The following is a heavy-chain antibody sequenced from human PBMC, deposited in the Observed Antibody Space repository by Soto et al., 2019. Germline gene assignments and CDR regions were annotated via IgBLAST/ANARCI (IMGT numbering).Heavy chain of an antibody. V-gene: IGHV1-18*01. CDR1: GYTFTSYG. Sequence: GASVKVSCKASGYTFTSYGISWVRQAPGQGLEWMGWISAYNGNTNYTQKLRGRVTMTTDTSTSTAYMELRSLRSDDTAVYYCARDAGLGYCSGGSCYGYFDYWGQGTRVTVSS. J-gene: IGHJ4*02. CDR2: ISAYNGNT. D-gene: IGHD2-15*01. CDR3: ARDAGLGYCSGGSCYGYFDY.